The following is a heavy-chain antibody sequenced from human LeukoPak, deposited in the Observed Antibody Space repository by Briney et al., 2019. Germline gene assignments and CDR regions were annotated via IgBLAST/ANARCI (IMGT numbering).Heavy chain of an antibody. CDR3: ARDLTSLTMADYFYYGMDV. D-gene: IGHD3-10*01. V-gene: IGHV1-3*04. CDR2: INTGNSNT. Sequence: ASVKVSWKASGYTFTSYTIHWVRQAPGQRLEWMGWINTGNSNTKYSQKFQGRVTITRDTSASTAYMELSSLRSEDTAVYYCARDLTSLTMADYFYYGMDVWGQGTTVTVSS. J-gene: IGHJ6*02. CDR1: GYTFTSYT.